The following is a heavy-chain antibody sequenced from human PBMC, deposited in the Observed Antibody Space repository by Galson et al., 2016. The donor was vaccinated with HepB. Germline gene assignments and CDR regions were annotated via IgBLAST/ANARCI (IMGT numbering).Heavy chain of an antibody. CDR2: IGTAGDT. V-gene: IGHV3-13*01. CDR3: ARDGGGTGGYYYYAMDV. D-gene: IGHD1-14*01. Sequence: SLRLSCAASGFTFSRYDMHWVRHVTGKGLEWVSAIGTAGDTYYPGSVKGRFTISRENAKNSLYLQMNSLRDEDTAVYYCARDGGGTGGYYYYAMDVWGQGTTATVSS. J-gene: IGHJ6*02. CDR1: GFTFSRYD.